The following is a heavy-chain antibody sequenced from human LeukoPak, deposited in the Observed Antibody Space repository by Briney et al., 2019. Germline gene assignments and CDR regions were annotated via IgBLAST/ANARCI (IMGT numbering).Heavy chain of an antibody. CDR2: INPNSGGT. Sequence: GASVKVSCKASGYTFTGYYMHWVRQAPGQGLEWMGWINPNSGGTNYAQKFQGRVTMTRDTSISTAYMELSRLRSDDTAVYYCARDAGRYCSSTSCYSLVYFQHWGQGTLVTVSS. J-gene: IGHJ1*01. V-gene: IGHV1-2*02. D-gene: IGHD2-2*02. CDR3: ARDAGRYCSSTSCYSLVYFQH. CDR1: GYTFTGYY.